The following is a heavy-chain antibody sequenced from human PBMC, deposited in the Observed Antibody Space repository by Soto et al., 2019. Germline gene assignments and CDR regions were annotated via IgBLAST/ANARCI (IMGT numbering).Heavy chain of an antibody. CDR2: INPNSGGT. V-gene: IGHV1-2*02. CDR3: ARDRIAARPGSDY. D-gene: IGHD6-6*01. CDR1: GCTFTGYY. Sequence: AAVKVSCKACGCTFTGYYMHWVRQAPGQGLEWMGWINPNSGGTNYAQKFQGRVTMTRDTSISTAYMELSRLRSDDTAVYYCARDRIAARPGSDYWGQGTLVTVSS. J-gene: IGHJ4*02.